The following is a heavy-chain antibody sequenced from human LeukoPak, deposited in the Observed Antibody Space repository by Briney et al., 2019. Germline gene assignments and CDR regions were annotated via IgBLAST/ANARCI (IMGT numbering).Heavy chain of an antibody. CDR1: GFTFSSYS. CDR2: ISSSSSYI. CDR3: ARDEYYGSGSYYNYYYYMDV. V-gene: IGHV3-21*01. Sequence: GSLGLSCAASGFTFSSYSMNWVRQAPGKGLEWVSSISSSSSYIYYADSVKGRFTISRDNAKNSLYLQMNSLRAEDTAVYYCARDEYYGSGSYYNYYYYMDVWGKGTTVTVSS. D-gene: IGHD3-10*01. J-gene: IGHJ6*03.